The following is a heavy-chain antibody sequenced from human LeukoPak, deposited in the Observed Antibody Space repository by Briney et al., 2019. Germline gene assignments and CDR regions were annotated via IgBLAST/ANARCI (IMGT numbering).Heavy chain of an antibody. CDR2: IRAYNDNT. D-gene: IGHD6-13*01. J-gene: IGHJ4*02. Sequence: VASVKVSCKASGYTFASYGISWVRQAPGQGLEWMGWIRAYNDNTKYAQNLQGRVTMTTDTSTSTAYMELRSLTSDDTALYYCARDTASITTPGGPDYWGQGTLVTVSS. V-gene: IGHV1-18*01. CDR1: GYTFASYG. CDR3: ARDTASITTPGGPDY.